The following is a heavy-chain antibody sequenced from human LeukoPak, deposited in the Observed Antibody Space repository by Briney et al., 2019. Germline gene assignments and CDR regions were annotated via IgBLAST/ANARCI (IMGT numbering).Heavy chain of an antibody. CDR3: ARDSVDIVVVPAAINWFDP. D-gene: IGHD2-2*01. V-gene: IGHV1-69*05. Sequence: AASVKVSCKASGGTFSSYAISWVRQASGQGLEWMGGIIPIFGTANYAQKFQGRVTITTDESTSTAYMELSSLRSEDTAVYYCARDSVDIVVVPAAINWFDPWGQGTLVTVSS. CDR1: GGTFSSYA. J-gene: IGHJ5*02. CDR2: IIPIFGTA.